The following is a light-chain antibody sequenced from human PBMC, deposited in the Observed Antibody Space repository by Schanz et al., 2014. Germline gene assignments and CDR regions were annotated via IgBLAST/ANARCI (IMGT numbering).Light chain of an antibody. CDR2: QVT. Sequence: QSALTQPPSASGAPGQSVTISCTGTSSDVGGHDYVSWYQHHPGKAPKVMIYQVTKRPSGVPDRFSGSKSGTSASLAITGLQAEDEADYYCQSYDSSLSGGVFGGGTKLTVL. J-gene: IGLJ2*01. CDR1: SSDVGGHDY. V-gene: IGLV2-8*01. CDR3: QSYDSSLSGGV.